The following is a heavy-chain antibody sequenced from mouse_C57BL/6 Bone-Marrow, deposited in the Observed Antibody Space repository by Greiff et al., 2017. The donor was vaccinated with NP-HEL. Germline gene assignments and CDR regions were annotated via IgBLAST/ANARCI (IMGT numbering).Heavy chain of an antibody. J-gene: IGHJ2*01. Sequence: EVQLVESGGDLVKPGGSLKLSCAASGFTFSSYGMSWVRQTPDKRLEWVATISSGGSYTYYPDSVKGRFTFSRDNAKNTLYLQMSSLKSEDTAMYYCARKGNWDEGDYWGQGTTLTVSS. CDR1: GFTFSSYG. V-gene: IGHV5-6*01. CDR3: ARKGNWDEGDY. CDR2: ISSGGSYT. D-gene: IGHD4-1*01.